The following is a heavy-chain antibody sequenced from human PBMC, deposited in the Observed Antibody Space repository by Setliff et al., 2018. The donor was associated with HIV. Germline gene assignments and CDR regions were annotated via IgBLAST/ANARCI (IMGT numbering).Heavy chain of an antibody. CDR1: GYTFTSYG. Sequence: ASVKVSCKASGYTFTSYGISWVRQAPGRGLEWMGWIHTEQGFPMYAQGFTGRFVFSLDPSVSTAYLQINSLNPDDGAVYYCAVDRHAFDIWGQGTVVTVSS. J-gene: IGHJ3*02. D-gene: IGHD5-12*01. CDR2: IHTEQGFP. CDR3: AVDRHAFDI. V-gene: IGHV7-4-1*02.